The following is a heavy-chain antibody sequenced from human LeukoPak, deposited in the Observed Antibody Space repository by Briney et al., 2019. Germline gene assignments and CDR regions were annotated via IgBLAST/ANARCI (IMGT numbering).Heavy chain of an antibody. V-gene: IGHV3-7*04. CDR2: IMQDGSEK. D-gene: IGHD5-24*01. CDR3: ARHSAGYTTFFDY. CDR1: GFTLSYYW. Sequence: GGSLRLSCAASGFTLSYYWMTWVRRAPGKGLEWVANIMQDGSEKYYVDSVKGRFTISRDNAKNSLYLQMNSLRAEDAAVYYCARHSAGYTTFFDYWGQGTLVTVSS. J-gene: IGHJ4*02.